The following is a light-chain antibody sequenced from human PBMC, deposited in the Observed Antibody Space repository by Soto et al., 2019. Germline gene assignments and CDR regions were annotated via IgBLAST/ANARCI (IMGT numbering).Light chain of an antibody. Sequence: EIVMTQSPATLSVSPGERATLFCRASQSVNSNLAWYQQKRGQAPRLLIYAASTTATGIPARFSGSGSETEFTLTISSLQSEDFAIYYCQQYNTWPHTFGGGTKVEIK. CDR1: QSVNSN. J-gene: IGKJ4*01. CDR2: AAS. V-gene: IGKV3-15*01. CDR3: QQYNTWPHT.